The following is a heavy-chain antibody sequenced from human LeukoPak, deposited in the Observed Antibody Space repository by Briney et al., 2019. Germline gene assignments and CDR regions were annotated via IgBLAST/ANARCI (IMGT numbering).Heavy chain of an antibody. V-gene: IGHV4-59*08. J-gene: IGHJ4*02. CDR2: IYYSGST. CDR1: GRSISGYY. D-gene: IGHD6-6*01. CDR3: ARHRSSSLYFDY. Sequence: PSETLSLACTVSGRSISGYYWSWVRQPPGKGLEWIGYIYYSGSTNYNPSLKSRVTISVDTSKNQFSLKLSSVTAADTAVYYCARHRSSSLYFDYWGQGTLDTVSS.